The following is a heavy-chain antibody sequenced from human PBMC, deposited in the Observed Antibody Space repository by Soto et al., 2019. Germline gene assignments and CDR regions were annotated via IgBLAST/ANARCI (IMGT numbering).Heavy chain of an antibody. CDR1: GYTFSAYY. Sequence: ASVKVSCKTSGYTFSAYYVHWARRAPGRGFQWLGWINPSNEITTFSESFQCRITMPRVTSTNTVHMELNRWTSDDTAVYYCMRGGWSDSPIDYWGQGTQVTVSS. J-gene: IGHJ4*02. CDR2: INPSNEIT. D-gene: IGHD1-26*01. CDR3: MRGGWSDSPIDY. V-gene: IGHV1-2*02.